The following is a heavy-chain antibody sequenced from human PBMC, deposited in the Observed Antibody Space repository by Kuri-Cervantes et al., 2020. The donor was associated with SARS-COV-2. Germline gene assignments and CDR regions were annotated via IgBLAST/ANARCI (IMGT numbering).Heavy chain of an antibody. D-gene: IGHD6-19*01. J-gene: IGHJ4*02. CDR1: GGSISSGDYY. V-gene: IGHV4-30-4*08. CDR3: ARHGGIAVAGTFDY. Sequence: SETLSLTCTVSGGSISSGDYYWSWIRQPPGKGLEWIGYIYYSGSTYYNPSLKSRVTISVDTSKNQFSLKLSSVTAADTAVYYCARHGGIAVAGTFDYWGQGTLVTVSS. CDR2: IYYSGST.